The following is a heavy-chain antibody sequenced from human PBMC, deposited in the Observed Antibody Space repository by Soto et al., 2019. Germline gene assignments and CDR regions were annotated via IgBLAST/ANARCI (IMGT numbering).Heavy chain of an antibody. J-gene: IGHJ5*02. Sequence: QVQLQESGPGLVKPSETLSLSCTVSGDSITSSEYYWSWIRQSPGKGLEWIGYISYSGGTYYNPSLRGRIRMSEDTSKNQFSLMLNSVTAADTAVYYCGGGGGLLWLPAFDTWGQGTPVTVSS. V-gene: IGHV4-30-4*01. CDR2: ISYSGGT. D-gene: IGHD3-16*01. CDR1: GDSITSSEYY. CDR3: GGGGGLLWLPAFDT.